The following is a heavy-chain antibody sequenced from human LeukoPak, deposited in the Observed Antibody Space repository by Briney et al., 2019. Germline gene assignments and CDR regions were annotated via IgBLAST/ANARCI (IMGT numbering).Heavy chain of an antibody. D-gene: IGHD3-16*01. Sequence: LRLSXAASGFTFSTYSMNWVRQAPGKGLEWVSSISSSGSYIYYADSVKGRFTISRDNAKNSLYLQMNSLRVEDTAVYYCARDLIMITFGGVGGFDPWGQGTXVXXSS. V-gene: IGHV3-21*01. J-gene: IGHJ5*02. CDR1: GFTFSTYS. CDR3: ARDLIMITFGGVGGFDP. CDR2: ISSSGSYI.